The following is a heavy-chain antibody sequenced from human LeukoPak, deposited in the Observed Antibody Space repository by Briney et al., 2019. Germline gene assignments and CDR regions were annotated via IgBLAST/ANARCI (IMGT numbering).Heavy chain of an antibody. CDR3: AKEGFDAFDI. Sequence: SCKASGYTFSNYGMHWVRQAPGKGLEWVAVISYDGSNKYYADSVKGRFTISRDNSKNTLYLQMNSLRAEDTAVYYCAKEGFDAFDIWGQGTMVTVSS. CDR2: ISYDGSNK. CDR1: GYTFSNYG. J-gene: IGHJ3*02. V-gene: IGHV3-30*18.